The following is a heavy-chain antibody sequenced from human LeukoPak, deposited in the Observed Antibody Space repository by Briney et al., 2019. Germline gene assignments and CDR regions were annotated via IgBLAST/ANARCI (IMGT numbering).Heavy chain of an antibody. J-gene: IGHJ5*02. Sequence: SETLSLTCAVYGGSFSGYYWSWIRQPPGKGLEWIGEINHSGSTNYNPSLKGRVTISVDTSKNQFSLKLSSVTAADTAVYHCARGTSFSPWGQGTLVTVSS. CDR2: INHSGST. V-gene: IGHV4-34*01. CDR1: GGSFSGYY. CDR3: ARGTSFSP. D-gene: IGHD3-16*02.